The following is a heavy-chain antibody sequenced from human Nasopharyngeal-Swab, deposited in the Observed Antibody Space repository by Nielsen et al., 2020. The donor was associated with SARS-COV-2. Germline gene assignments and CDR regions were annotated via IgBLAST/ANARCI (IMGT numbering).Heavy chain of an antibody. CDR3: ARGSGRSDY. V-gene: IGHV4-30-4*08. CDR2: IYYSGST. D-gene: IGHD3-10*01. Sequence: SETLSLTCTVSGGSVSSGGYYWNWIRQPPGKGLEWIGYIYYSGSTYYNPSLKSRVTISVDTSKNQFSLKLSSVTAADTAVYYCARGSGRSDYWGQGTLVTVSS. CDR1: GGSVSSGGYY. J-gene: IGHJ4*02.